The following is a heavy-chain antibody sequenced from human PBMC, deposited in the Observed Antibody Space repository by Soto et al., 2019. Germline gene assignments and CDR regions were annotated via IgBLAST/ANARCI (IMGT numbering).Heavy chain of an antibody. Sequence: EVQLVESGGGLVQPGRSLRLSCAASGFTFDDYAMHWVRQAPGEGLEWVSGISWNSGSIGYADSVKGRFTISRDNAKNSLYLQMNSLRAEDTALYYCAKDGSPLNYDYIWGSYRSLGAFDIWGQGTMVTVSS. CDR3: AKDGSPLNYDYIWGSYRSLGAFDI. D-gene: IGHD3-16*02. J-gene: IGHJ3*02. CDR2: ISWNSGSI. CDR1: GFTFDDYA. V-gene: IGHV3-9*01.